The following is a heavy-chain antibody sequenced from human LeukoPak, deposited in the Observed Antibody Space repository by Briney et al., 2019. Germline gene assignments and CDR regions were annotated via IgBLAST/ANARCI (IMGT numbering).Heavy chain of an antibody. CDR1: GDTFSSYA. J-gene: IGHJ3*02. CDR3: ARDRYGSGSYPAFDI. Sequence: SVKVSCKASGDTFSSYAISWVRQAPGQGLEWMGGIIPIFGTANYAQKFQGRVTITADKSTSTAYMELSSLRSEDTAVYYCARDRYGSGSYPAFDIWGQGTMVTVSS. CDR2: IIPIFGTA. D-gene: IGHD3-10*01. V-gene: IGHV1-69*06.